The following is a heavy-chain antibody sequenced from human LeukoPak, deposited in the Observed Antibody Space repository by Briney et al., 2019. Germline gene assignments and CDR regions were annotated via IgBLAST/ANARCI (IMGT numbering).Heavy chain of an antibody. V-gene: IGHV4-59*01. CDR3: ARGYSLDY. CDR2: IYSGGST. CDR1: GGSISSYY. J-gene: IGHJ4*02. Sequence: SETLSLTCTVSGGSISSYYWSWIRQPPGKGLEWIGHIYSGGSTNYNPSLKSRVTISLDTSKNQFSLKLRSVTSADTAVYFCARGYSLDYWGQGTLVTVSS. D-gene: IGHD2-15*01.